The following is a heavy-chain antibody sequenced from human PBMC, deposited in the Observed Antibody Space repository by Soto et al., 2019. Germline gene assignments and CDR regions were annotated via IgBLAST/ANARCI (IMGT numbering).Heavy chain of an antibody. D-gene: IGHD6-13*01. CDR1: GFTFSSYG. CDR3: ARDDIAAAGTVYSQH. CDR2: IWYDGSNK. V-gene: IGHV3-33*01. Sequence: QVQLVESGGGVVQPGRSLRLSCAASGFTFSSYGMHWVRQAPGKGLEWVAVIWYDGSNKYYADSVKGRFTISRDNSKNTLYLQMNSLRAEDTAVYYCARDDIAAAGTVYSQHWGQGTLVTVPS. J-gene: IGHJ1*01.